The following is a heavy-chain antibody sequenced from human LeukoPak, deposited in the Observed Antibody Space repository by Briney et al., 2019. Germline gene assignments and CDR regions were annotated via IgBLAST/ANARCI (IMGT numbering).Heavy chain of an antibody. D-gene: IGHD1-26*01. J-gene: IGHJ4*02. V-gene: IGHV3-7*03. CDR1: GFTFSRYW. CDR2: IKQDGSEK. CDR3: ARDRFSGSYPLDY. Sequence: GGSLRLSCAASGFTFSRYWMRWVRQAPGKGLEWVANIKQDGSEKYYVDSVKGRFTISRDNAKNSLYLQMNSLRAEDTAVYYCARDRFSGSYPLDYWGQGTLVTVSS.